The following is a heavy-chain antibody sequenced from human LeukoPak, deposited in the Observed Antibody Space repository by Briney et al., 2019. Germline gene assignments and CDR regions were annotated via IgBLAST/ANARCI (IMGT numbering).Heavy chain of an antibody. V-gene: IGHV1-2*02. J-gene: IGHJ5*02. Sequence: WASVKVSCKASGYTFTSYYMHWVRQAPGQGLEWMGWINPNSGGTNYAQKFQGRVTMTRDTSISTAYMELSRLRSDNTAVYYCARDQGILWFGELLGWFDPWGQGTLVTVSS. CDR3: ARDQGILWFGELLGWFDP. CDR2: INPNSGGT. D-gene: IGHD3-10*01. CDR1: GYTFTSYY.